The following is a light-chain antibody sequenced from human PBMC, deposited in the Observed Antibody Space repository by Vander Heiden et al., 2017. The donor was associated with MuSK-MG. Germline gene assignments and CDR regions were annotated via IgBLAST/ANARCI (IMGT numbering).Light chain of an antibody. V-gene: IGKV1-12*01. CDR3: PQAQSLPLT. J-gene: IGKJ1*01. CDR2: GAS. CDR1: ADIVDK. Sequence: DIQMTQSPSSVSASVGDTVRLSCRASADIVDKLAWYQQIPGSAPILLIYGASTLPVGVASRFRGSGSGTTFTLTITYLEPDDVATYCCPQAQSLPLTFVLGTQVEIK.